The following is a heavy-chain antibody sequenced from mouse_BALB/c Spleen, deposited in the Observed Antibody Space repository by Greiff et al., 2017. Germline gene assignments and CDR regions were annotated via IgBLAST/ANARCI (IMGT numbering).Heavy chain of an antibody. CDR3: ARDRGYGRFDV. D-gene: IGHD2-10*02. CDR2: IWAGGST. Sequence: VHLVESGPGLVAPSPSLCITCTVSGFSLTSYGVHWVRQPPGKGLEWLGVIWAGGSTNYNSPLMSRLTISKDNTKNQVFLKMNSLQTDDAALYYCARDRGYGRFDVWGAGTTVTVSS. V-gene: IGHV2-9*02. CDR1: GFSLTSYG. J-gene: IGHJ1*01.